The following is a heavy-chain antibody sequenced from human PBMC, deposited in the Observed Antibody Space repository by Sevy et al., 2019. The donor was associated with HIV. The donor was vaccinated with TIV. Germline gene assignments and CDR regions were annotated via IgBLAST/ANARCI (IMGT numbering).Heavy chain of an antibody. D-gene: IGHD5-12*01. CDR1: GFTFSSYA. CDR3: AKDRRDIVATITGFVY. CDR2: ISGSGGST. V-gene: IGHV3-23*01. J-gene: IGHJ4*02. Sequence: GGSLRLSCAASGFTFSSYAMSWVRQAPGKGLEWVSAISGSGGSTYYADSVKGRFTISRDNSKNTLYLQMNSLRAEDTAVYYCAKDRRDIVATITGFVYWGQGTLVTVSS.